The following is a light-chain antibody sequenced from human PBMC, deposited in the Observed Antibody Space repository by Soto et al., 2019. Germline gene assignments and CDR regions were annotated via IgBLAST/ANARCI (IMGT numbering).Light chain of an antibody. CDR1: SSNIGSNT. Sequence: QAVVTQPPSASGSPGQRVTISCSGSSSNIGSNTVNWYQQLPGTAPKLLIYNNNQRPSGVPDRFSGSKSGTSASLAISGLQSADEADYYCAAWDDSLNGPVFGGGTKLTVL. CDR2: NNN. V-gene: IGLV1-44*01. CDR3: AAWDDSLNGPV. J-gene: IGLJ2*01.